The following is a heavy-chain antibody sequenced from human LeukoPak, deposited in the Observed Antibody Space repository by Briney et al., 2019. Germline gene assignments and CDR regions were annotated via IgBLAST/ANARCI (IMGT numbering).Heavy chain of an antibody. J-gene: IGHJ4*02. Sequence: GASVKVSCKASGGTFISYAISWVRQAPGQGLEWMGGIIPIFGTANYAQKFQGRVTITADESTSTAYMELSSLRSEDTAVYYCARAASGYSSGWYAVYWGQGTLVTVSS. V-gene: IGHV1-69*13. CDR1: GGTFISYA. CDR3: ARAASGYSSGWYAVY. CDR2: IIPIFGTA. D-gene: IGHD6-19*01.